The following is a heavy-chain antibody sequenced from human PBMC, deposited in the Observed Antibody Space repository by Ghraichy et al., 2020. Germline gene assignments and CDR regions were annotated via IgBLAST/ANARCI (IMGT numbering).Heavy chain of an antibody. Sequence: SETLSLTCTVSGGSISSGGYYWSWIRQHPGKGLEWIGYIYYSGSTYYNPSLKSRVTISVDTSKNQFSLKLSSVTAADTAVYYCARAAYYYGSGSYYHQIRFDYWGQGTLVTVSS. V-gene: IGHV4-31*03. CDR2: IYYSGST. D-gene: IGHD3-10*01. J-gene: IGHJ4*02. CDR1: GGSISSGGYY. CDR3: ARAAYYYGSGSYYHQIRFDY.